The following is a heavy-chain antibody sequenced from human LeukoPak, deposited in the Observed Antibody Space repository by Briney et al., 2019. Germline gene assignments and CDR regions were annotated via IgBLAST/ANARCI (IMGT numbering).Heavy chain of an antibody. CDR1: GGSFSGYY. J-gene: IGHJ2*01. Sequence: SETLSLTCAVYGGSFSGYYWSWIRQPPGKGLEWIGEINHSGSTNYNPSLKSRVTISVDTSKKQFSLKLSSVTAADTAVYYCAREREGYFDLWGRGTRVTVSS. CDR3: AREREGYFDL. V-gene: IGHV4-34*01. CDR2: INHSGST.